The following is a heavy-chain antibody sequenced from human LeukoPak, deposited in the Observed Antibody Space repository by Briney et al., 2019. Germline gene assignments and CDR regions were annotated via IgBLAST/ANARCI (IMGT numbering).Heavy chain of an antibody. CDR2: INPSGGST. CDR1: GYTFTSYY. J-gene: IGHJ5*02. D-gene: IGHD3-22*01. Sequence: ASVKVSCKASGYTFTSYYMHWVRQAPGQGLEWMGIINPSGGSTSCAQKFQGRVTMTRDTSTSTVYMELGSLRSEDTAVYYCARDGTPTYYYDSSGYYSTRRNINWFDPWGQGTLVTVSS. V-gene: IGHV1-46*01. CDR3: ARDGTPTYYYDSSGYYSTRRNINWFDP.